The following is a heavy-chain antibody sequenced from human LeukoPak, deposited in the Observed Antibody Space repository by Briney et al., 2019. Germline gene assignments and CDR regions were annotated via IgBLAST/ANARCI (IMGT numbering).Heavy chain of an antibody. CDR1: GYVFTSYY. CDR3: ASDGAYQPPRY. J-gene: IGHJ4*02. V-gene: IGHV1-46*01. CDR2: INPSGGRT. D-gene: IGHD2-2*01. Sequence: ASVKVSCKASGYVFTSYYIHWMRQAPGQGLEWMGKINPSGGRTNYAQKFQDRVTLTSDTSTSTAYMDLSSLRFEDTAVYYCASDGAYQPPRYWGQGTLVTVSS.